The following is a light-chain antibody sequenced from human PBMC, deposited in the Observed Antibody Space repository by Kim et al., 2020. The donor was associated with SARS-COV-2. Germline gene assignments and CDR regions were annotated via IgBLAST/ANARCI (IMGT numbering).Light chain of an antibody. CDR2: ELN. CDR1: SSDVGGYNY. Sequence: GQSVATSCTGTSSDVGGYNYVSWYQQYPGKAPKLILYELNKRPSGVPDRFSGSKSGNTASLTVSGLQAEDEADYYCSSYAGSNNVLFGGGTQLTVL. CDR3: SSYAGSNNVL. J-gene: IGLJ2*01. V-gene: IGLV2-8*01.